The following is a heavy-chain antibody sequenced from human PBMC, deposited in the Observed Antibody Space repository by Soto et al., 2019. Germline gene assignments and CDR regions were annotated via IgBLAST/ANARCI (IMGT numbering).Heavy chain of an antibody. J-gene: IGHJ4*02. V-gene: IGHV2-5*02. CDR1: GFSLTTSGVG. D-gene: IGHD3-3*01. CDR3: AHRVLRTVFGLVTTTAIYFDF. CDR2: IYWDDDK. Sequence: QITLNESVPTLVKPTQTLTLTCTFSGFSLTTSGVGVGWIRQSPGKAPEWLALIYWDDDKRYSPSLKSRLTITKDTAKNQVVLTMANLDPADTATYYCAHRVLRTVFGLVTTTAIYFDFWGQGTPVAVSS.